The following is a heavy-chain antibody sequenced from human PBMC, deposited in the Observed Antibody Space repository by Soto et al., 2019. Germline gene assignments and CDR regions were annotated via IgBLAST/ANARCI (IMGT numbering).Heavy chain of an antibody. CDR1: GFTFSSYA. D-gene: IGHD2-2*01. CDR2: ISYDGSNK. J-gene: IGHJ4*02. V-gene: IGHV3-30-3*01. CDR3: ARDQTRFCISTSCYALDY. Sequence: QVQLVEPGGGVVQPGRSLRLSCAASGFTFSSYAMHWVRQAPGKGLEWVAVISYDGSNKYYADSVKGRFTISRDNSKNTLYLQMNSLRAEDTAVYYCARDQTRFCISTSCYALDYWGQGTLVTVSS.